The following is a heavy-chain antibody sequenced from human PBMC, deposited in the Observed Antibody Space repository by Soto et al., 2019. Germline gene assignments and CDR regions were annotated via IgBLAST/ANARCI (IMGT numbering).Heavy chain of an antibody. Sequence: PSETLSLTCTVSGGAINTNNYSWGWVRQAPGKGLDWIGCVFYDGTTYYSPSLKSRVTISLATSRTQFSLKLNSVTAEDTAVYYCARLVVVSPVVNFWGQGTLVTVSS. CDR1: GGAINTNNYS. V-gene: IGHV4-39*01. CDR3: ARLVVVSPVVNF. D-gene: IGHD2-21*01. CDR2: VFYDGTT. J-gene: IGHJ4*02.